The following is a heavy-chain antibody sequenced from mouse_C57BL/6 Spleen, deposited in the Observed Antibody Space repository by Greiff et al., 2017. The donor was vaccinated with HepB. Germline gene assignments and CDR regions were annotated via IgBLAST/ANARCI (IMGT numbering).Heavy chain of an antibody. Sequence: EVQLQQSGAELVRPGASVKLSCTASGFNIKDDYMHWVKQRPEQGLEWIGWIDPENGDTEYASKFQGKATITADTSSNTAYLQLSSLTSEDTAVYYCTRDYDRAWLAYWAKGLWSLSLQ. D-gene: IGHD2-4*01. CDR3: TRDYDRAWLAY. J-gene: IGHJ3*01. CDR2: IDPENGDT. V-gene: IGHV14-4*01. CDR1: GFNIKDDY.